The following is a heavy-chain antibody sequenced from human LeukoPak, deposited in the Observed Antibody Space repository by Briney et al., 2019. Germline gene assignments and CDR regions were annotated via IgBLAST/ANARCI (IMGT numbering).Heavy chain of an antibody. V-gene: IGHV3-11*03. CDR1: GFTFSDYY. Sequence: PGGSLRLSCAASGFTFSDYYMTWIRQAPGRGLEWISYINGSSSDTKYADSVKGRFTISRDNAKNSLYLLMNSLRAEDTAVYYCARRERRGYTYGRGTLDIWGQGTMVTVSS. CDR3: ARRERRGYTYGRGTLDI. D-gene: IGHD5-18*01. CDR2: INGSSSDT. J-gene: IGHJ3*02.